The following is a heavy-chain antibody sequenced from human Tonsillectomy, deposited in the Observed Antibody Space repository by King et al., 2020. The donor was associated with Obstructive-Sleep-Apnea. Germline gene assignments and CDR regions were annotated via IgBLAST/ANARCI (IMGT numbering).Heavy chain of an antibody. Sequence: VQLVESGGGLVQPGGSLRLSCAASGFTFSSYSMSWVRQAPGKGLEWVSAISCSGGGTYYAEAVKGRFTISRDNSKNKLYLQMNSLRAEDTAVYYCAKDQGACGGDCSDAFDIWGQGTMVTVSS. CDR2: ISCSGGGT. CDR1: GFTFSSYS. J-gene: IGHJ3*02. V-gene: IGHV3-23*04. D-gene: IGHD2-21*02. CDR3: AKDQGACGGDCSDAFDI.